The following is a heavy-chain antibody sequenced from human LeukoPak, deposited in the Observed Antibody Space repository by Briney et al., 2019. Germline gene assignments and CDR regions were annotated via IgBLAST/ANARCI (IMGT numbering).Heavy chain of an antibody. V-gene: IGHV1-69*13. CDR1: GGTFSSYA. D-gene: IGHD3-3*01. J-gene: IGHJ6*02. CDR2: TIPIFGTA. CDR3: ARDRLSTIFGVAVYYYYGMDV. Sequence: GASVKVSCKASGGTFSSYAISWVRQAPGQGLEWMGGTIPIFGTANYAQKFQGRVTITADESTSTAYMELSSLRSEDTAVYYCARDRLSTIFGVAVYYYYGMDVWGQGTTVTVSS.